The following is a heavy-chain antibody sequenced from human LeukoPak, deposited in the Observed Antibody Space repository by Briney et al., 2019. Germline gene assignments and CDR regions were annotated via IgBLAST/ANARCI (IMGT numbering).Heavy chain of an antibody. D-gene: IGHD3-10*01. CDR3: ARHVLGSGSYKDWFDP. CDR1: GYSISSGYY. V-gene: IGHV4-38-2*02. Sequence: SETLSLTCTVSGYSISSGYYWGWIRQPPGKGLEWIGNIYHSGSTYYNPSLKSRVTISVDTSKNQFSLKLSSVTAADTAVYYCARHVLGSGSYKDWFDPWGQGTLVTVSS. CDR2: IYHSGST. J-gene: IGHJ5*02.